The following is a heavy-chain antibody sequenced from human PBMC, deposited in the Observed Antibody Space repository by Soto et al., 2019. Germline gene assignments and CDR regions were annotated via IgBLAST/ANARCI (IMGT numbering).Heavy chain of an antibody. CDR2: LIPIFGTA. CDR3: ARGNGGKTRGSFDY. D-gene: IGHD2-15*01. J-gene: IGHJ4*02. V-gene: IGHV1-69*01. CDR1: GGTFSSYA. Sequence: QVQLVQSGAEVKKPGSSVKVSCKASGGTFSSYAISWVRQAPGQGLVWMAGLIPIFGTANYAQKFQGRVTITADESTSTAYMELSSLRSEDTAVYYCARGNGGKTRGSFDYWGQGTLVTVSS.